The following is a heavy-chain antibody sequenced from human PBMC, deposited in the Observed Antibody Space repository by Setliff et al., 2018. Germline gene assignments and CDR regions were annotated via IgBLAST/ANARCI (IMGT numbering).Heavy chain of an antibody. V-gene: IGHV1-8*02. CDR1: GGTFSSYA. CDR3: ARGEAGYYEAFDI. Sequence: ASVKVSCKASGGTFSSYAINWVRQATGQGLEWMGWMNPNSGNTGYAQKFQGRVTMTRNTSISTAYMELRSLRSDDTAVYYCARGEAGYYEAFDIWGQGTMVTVSS. CDR2: MNPNSGNT. D-gene: IGHD3-9*01. J-gene: IGHJ3*02.